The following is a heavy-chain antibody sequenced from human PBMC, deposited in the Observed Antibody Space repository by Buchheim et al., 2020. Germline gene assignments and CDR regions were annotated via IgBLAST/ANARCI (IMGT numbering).Heavy chain of an antibody. CDR3: ARTNPISSSWVDY. CDR1: GYTFTGYY. CDR2: INPNSGGP. J-gene: IGHJ4*02. V-gene: IGHV1-2*06. D-gene: IGHD6-13*01. Sequence: QVQLVQSGAEVKKPGASVKVSCKASGYTFTGYYMHWVRQAPGQGLEWMGRINPNSGGPNYAQKFQGRVTMTRATSISTAYMELSRLRSDDTAVYYCARTNPISSSWVDYWGQGTL.